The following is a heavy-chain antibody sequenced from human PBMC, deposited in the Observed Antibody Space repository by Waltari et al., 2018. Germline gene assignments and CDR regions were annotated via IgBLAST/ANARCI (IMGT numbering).Heavy chain of an antibody. V-gene: IGHV3-23*01. CDR3: ARIPTKVAPYFEGARDS. D-gene: IGHD3-16*01. Sequence: VQLFESGGGLRQPRGSLRLSCAASAFAFSVYSITWVRQARGEGVEWVAGIGGSSGSTHYAESVKGRFTISRDNSKNTVYLQMNSLRAEDTAVYYCARIPTKVAPYFEGARDSWGQGTRVTVSS. CDR2: IGGSSGST. CDR1: AFAFSVYS. J-gene: IGHJ5*01.